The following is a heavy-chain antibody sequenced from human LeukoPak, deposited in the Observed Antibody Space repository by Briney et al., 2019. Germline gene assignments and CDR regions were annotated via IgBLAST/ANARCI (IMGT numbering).Heavy chain of an antibody. CDR3: ATNTAMASYYYYGMDV. Sequence: GGSLRLSCAASGFTVSSNYMSWVRQAPGKGLEWVSVIYSGGSTYYADSVKGRFTISRDNSKNTLYLQMNSLRAEDTAVYYCATNTAMASYYYYGMDVWGQGTTVTVSS. CDR1: GFTVSSNY. CDR2: IYSGGST. J-gene: IGHJ6*02. V-gene: IGHV3-53*01. D-gene: IGHD5-18*01.